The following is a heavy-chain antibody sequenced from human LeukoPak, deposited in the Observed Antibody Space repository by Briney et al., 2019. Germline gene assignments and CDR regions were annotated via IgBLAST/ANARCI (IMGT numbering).Heavy chain of an antibody. CDR2: ISGSGAST. Sequence: RGSLRLSCAASGFTFSSYAMTWVRQAPGKGLEWVSAISGSGASTYYADSVKGRFTISRDKSKNTLYLQVNSLRAEDTAVYYCAKVLHYDILTGYSPYFDYWGQGTLVTVSS. D-gene: IGHD3-9*01. CDR1: GFTFSSYA. J-gene: IGHJ4*02. V-gene: IGHV3-23*01. CDR3: AKVLHYDILTGYSPYFDY.